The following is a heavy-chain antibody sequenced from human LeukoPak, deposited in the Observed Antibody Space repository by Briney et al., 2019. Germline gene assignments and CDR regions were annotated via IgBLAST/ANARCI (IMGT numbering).Heavy chain of an antibody. CDR3: ASAGHDGIGYKVC. J-gene: IGHJ4*02. CDR1: GGSISSSNW. V-gene: IGHV4-4*02. Sequence: SETLSLTCAVSGGSISSSNWWSWVRQPPGKGLEWIGEIYHSGSANYNPSLKSRVTISVDKSKNQFSLRLSSVTAADKAVYYCASAGHDGIGYKVCWGQGTLVTVSS. CDR2: IYHSGSA. D-gene: IGHD3-22*01.